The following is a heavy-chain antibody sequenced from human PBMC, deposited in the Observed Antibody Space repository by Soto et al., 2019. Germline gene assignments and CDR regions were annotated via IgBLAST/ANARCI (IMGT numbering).Heavy chain of an antibody. V-gene: IGHV1-24*01. Sequence: ASVKVSCKVSGYTLTELSMHWVRQAPGKGLEWMGGFDPEDGETIYAQKFQGRVTMTEDTSTDTAYMELSSLRSEDTAVYYCATDCHILTCYYAFDIWGQGTMVTVSS. D-gene: IGHD3-9*01. CDR2: FDPEDGET. CDR3: ATDCHILTCYYAFDI. J-gene: IGHJ3*02. CDR1: GYTLTELS.